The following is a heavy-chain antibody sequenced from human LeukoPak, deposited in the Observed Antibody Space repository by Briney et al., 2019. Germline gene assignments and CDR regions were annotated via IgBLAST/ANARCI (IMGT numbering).Heavy chain of an antibody. D-gene: IGHD2-2*01. CDR2: INSDGSIT. J-gene: IGHJ4*02. Sequence: GGSLRLSCAASGFTFSSYAMSWVRQAPGKGLVWVSRINSDGSITTYADSVRGRFTISRDNAKSTLYLQMNSLRAEDTAVYYCASSTQISKYADYWGQGALVTVSS. CDR1: GFTFSSYA. V-gene: IGHV3-74*01. CDR3: ASSTQISKYADY.